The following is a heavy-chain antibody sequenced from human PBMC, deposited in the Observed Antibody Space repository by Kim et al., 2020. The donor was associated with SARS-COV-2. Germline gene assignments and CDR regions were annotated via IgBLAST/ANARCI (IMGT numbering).Heavy chain of an antibody. V-gene: IGHV1-2*06. D-gene: IGHD1-26*01. J-gene: IGHJ6*02. Sequence: ASVKVSCKASGYTFTGYYMHWVRQAPGQGLEWMGRINPNSGGTNYAQKFQGRVTMTRDTSISTAYMELSRLRSDDTAVYYCARDEPWELLLDYYGMDVWGQGTTVTVSS. CDR2: INPNSGGT. CDR3: ARDEPWELLLDYYGMDV. CDR1: GYTFTGYY.